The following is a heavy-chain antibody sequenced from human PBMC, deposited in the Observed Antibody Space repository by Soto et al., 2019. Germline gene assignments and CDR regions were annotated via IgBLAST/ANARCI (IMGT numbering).Heavy chain of an antibody. J-gene: IGHJ4*02. Sequence: VQLVEAGGGVVQPGRSLRLSCAASGFTFSSYAMHWVRQAPGKGLEWVSGINWNGGSTGYADSVKGRFTISRDNAKNSLDLQMNSLRAEDTALYYCAREGWVDSSGYYFDYWGQGTLVTVSS. V-gene: IGHV3-20*04. CDR2: INWNGGST. D-gene: IGHD3-22*01. CDR3: AREGWVDSSGYYFDY. CDR1: GFTFSSYA.